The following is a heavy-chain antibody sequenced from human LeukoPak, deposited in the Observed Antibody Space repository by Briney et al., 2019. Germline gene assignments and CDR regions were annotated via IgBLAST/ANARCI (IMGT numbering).Heavy chain of an antibody. CDR3: ARNATTMNHVYKYFDS. D-gene: IGHD1-26*01. CDR2: IDFSGST. Sequence: PSETLSLTCTVSSGSISSYYWSWVRQPPGKGLEWIGYIDFSGSTNNNPSLKSRVTILVDTSKKQVSLNLSSVTAADTAVYYCARNATTMNHVYKYFDSWGQGALVTVSS. V-gene: IGHV4-59*08. J-gene: IGHJ4*02. CDR1: SGSISSYY.